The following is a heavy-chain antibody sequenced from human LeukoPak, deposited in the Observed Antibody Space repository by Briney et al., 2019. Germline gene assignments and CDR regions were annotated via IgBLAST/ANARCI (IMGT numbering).Heavy chain of an antibody. J-gene: IGHJ6*04. D-gene: IGHD6-25*01. CDR3: AKCFSESRVMDV. Sequence: QPGRSLRLSCAASGFTFSSYGMHWVRQAPGKGLEWVAVISYDGSNKYYADSVKGRFTISRDNSKNTLYLQMNSLRAEDTAVYYCAKCFSESRVMDVWGKGTTVTVSS. V-gene: IGHV3-30*18. CDR1: GFTFSSYG. CDR2: ISYDGSNK.